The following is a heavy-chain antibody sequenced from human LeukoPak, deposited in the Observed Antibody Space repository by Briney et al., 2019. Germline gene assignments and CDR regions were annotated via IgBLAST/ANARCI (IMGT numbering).Heavy chain of an antibody. J-gene: IGHJ4*02. CDR2: IYYSGST. Sequence: SETLSLTCTVSGGSISSYYWSWIRQPPGKGLEWIGYIYYSGSTNYNPSLKSRVTISVDTSKNQFSLKLTSVTAADTAMYYCARRKAKTPNYFDYWGQGALVTVSS. CDR3: ARRKAKTPNYFDY. CDR1: GGSISSYY. V-gene: IGHV4-59*08.